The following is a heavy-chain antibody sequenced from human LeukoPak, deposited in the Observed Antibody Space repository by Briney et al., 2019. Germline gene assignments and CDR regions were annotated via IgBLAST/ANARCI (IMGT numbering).Heavy chain of an antibody. J-gene: IGHJ4*02. CDR1: GYTFSGYY. D-gene: IGHD3-10*01. Sequence: ASVKLSCKASGYTFSGYYMHWVRQAPGQGLEWMSYINPNSGGTNYAENFQGRFTISVDTSKNQFSLKLSSVSAADTAVYYCARGLAGSYPYSYYYFDYWGQGTLVTVSS. CDR2: INPNSGGT. V-gene: IGHV1-2*02. CDR3: ARGLAGSYPYSYYYFDY.